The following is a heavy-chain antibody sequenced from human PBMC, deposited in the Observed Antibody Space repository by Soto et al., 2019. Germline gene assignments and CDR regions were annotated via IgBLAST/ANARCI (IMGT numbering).Heavy chain of an antibody. J-gene: IGHJ4*02. CDR1: GYTFTSYG. Sequence: QVQLVQSGAEVKKPGASVKVSCKASGYTFTSYGISWVRQAPGQGLEWMGWISAYNGNTNYAQKLQGRVTMTTDTSTSTAYMELRSLRSDDTAVYYCARDLFAFWSGYPPYYFDYWGQGTLVTVSS. CDR2: ISAYNGNT. CDR3: ARDLFAFWSGYPPYYFDY. D-gene: IGHD3-3*01. V-gene: IGHV1-18*04.